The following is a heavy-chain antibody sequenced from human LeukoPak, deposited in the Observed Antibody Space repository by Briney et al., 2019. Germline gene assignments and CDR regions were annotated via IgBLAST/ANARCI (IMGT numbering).Heavy chain of an antibody. CDR1: GGTFSSYA. D-gene: IGHD3-3*01. CDR2: IIPIFGTA. V-gene: IGHV1-69*13. CDR3: ARDPMTLTIFGVVPPGGFDP. Sequence: ASVKVSCKASGGTFSSYAISWVRQAPGQGLEWMGGIIPIFGTANYAQKFQGRVTITADESTSTAYMELSSLRSEDTAVYYCARDPMTLTIFGVVPPGGFDPWGQGTLVTVSS. J-gene: IGHJ5*02.